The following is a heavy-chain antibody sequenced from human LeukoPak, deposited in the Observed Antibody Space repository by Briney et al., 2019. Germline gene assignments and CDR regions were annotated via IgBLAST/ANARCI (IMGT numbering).Heavy chain of an antibody. J-gene: IGHJ4*02. V-gene: IGHV3-7*01. CDR1: GFTFSSYW. D-gene: IGHD4-17*01. CDR3: ARLRYSDY. Sequence: SLRLSCAASGFTFSSYWMTSVRQAPGKGLEWVANIKQDGSEKFYVDSVKGRFTISRDNAKNSLYLQMNSLRAEDTAVYYCARLRYSDYWGQGTLVTVSS. CDR2: IKQDGSEK.